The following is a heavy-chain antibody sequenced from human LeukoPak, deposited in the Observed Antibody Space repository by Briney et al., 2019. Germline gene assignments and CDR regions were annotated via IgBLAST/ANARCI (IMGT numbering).Heavy chain of an antibody. D-gene: IGHD5-18*01. J-gene: IGHJ5*02. CDR2: LYYSGST. Sequence: NPSETLSLTCTVSGDSIRSYYWSWIRQPPGKGLEWIGFLYYSGSTNYNPSLKGRVTMAVDTSTNQFSLKLSSVTAADTAVYYCARGRESYGLNYWFDPWGQGTLVSVSS. V-gene: IGHV4-59*01. CDR1: GDSIRSYY. CDR3: ARGRESYGLNYWFDP.